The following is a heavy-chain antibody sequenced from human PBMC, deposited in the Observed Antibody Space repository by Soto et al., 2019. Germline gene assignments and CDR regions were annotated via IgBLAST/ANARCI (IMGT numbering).Heavy chain of an antibody. CDR2: SIPVFGTT. CDR3: AREYYYDSSGLPNWFDP. D-gene: IGHD3-22*01. V-gene: IGHV1-69*01. Sequence: QVQLVQSGAEVKKPGSSVKVSCKASGGTFSSYAISWVRQAPGQGLEWMGGSIPVFGTTNYEQKFQGRVTITADESTSTAYMELSSLSSEDTGVYYCAREYYYDSSGLPNWFDPWGQGTVVTVSS. J-gene: IGHJ5*02. CDR1: GGTFSSYA.